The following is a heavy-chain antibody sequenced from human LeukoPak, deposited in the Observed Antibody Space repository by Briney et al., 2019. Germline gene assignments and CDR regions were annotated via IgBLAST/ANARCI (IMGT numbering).Heavy chain of an antibody. V-gene: IGHV1-18*01. CDR1: GYAFTSYG. Sequence: ASVKVSCKASGYAFTSYGISWVRQAPGQGLEWMGWISAYNGNTNYAQKLQGRVTMTTDTSTSTAYMELRSLRSDDTAVYYCARDRSGLRFGDYWGQGTLVTVSS. CDR3: ARDRSGLRFGDY. J-gene: IGHJ4*02. D-gene: IGHD5-12*01. CDR2: ISAYNGNT.